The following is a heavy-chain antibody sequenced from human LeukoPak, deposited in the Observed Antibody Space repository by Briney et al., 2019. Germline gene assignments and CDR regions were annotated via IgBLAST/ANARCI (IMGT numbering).Heavy chain of an antibody. CDR1: AFTLGDWY. CDR3: ACDFRYLGHDF. V-gene: IGHV3-11*01. Sequence: GGSLRLSCTASAFTLGDWYMSWIRQAPGKGLEWISYISNIGTTTYYAESVKGRFTISRDNAKNSLYLQMNSLRAEDTAVYYCACDFRYLGHDFWGQGTLVTVSS. J-gene: IGHJ4*02. D-gene: IGHD2-21*02. CDR2: ISNIGTTT.